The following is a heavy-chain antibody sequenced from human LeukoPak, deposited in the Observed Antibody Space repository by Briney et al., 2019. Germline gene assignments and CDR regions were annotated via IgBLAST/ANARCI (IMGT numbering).Heavy chain of an antibody. D-gene: IGHD5-12*01. V-gene: IGHV3-21*01. Sequence: PGGSLRLSCAASGFTFRSYSMNWVRQSPGKGLEWVSSITSSSSYLFYADSVRGQFTISRDNVKNSLYLQMNSLRAEDTAVYYCASDYDSSFDYWGQGTLVTVSS. CDR2: ITSSSSYL. CDR3: ASDYDSSFDY. J-gene: IGHJ4*02. CDR1: GFTFRSYS.